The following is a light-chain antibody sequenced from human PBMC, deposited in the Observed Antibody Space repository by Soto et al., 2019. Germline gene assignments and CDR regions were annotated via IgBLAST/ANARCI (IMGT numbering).Light chain of an antibody. CDR3: KKYNSTPRR. CDR1: QGISNY. Sequence: DIQMTQSPSSLSASVGDRVTITCRASQGISNYLAWYQQKPGKVPKLLIYAASTLQSGVPSQFSGSGSRTAFTLTISSLQPEDVATYYCKKYNSTPRRFGQATKVDIK. CDR2: AAS. V-gene: IGKV1-27*01. J-gene: IGKJ1*01.